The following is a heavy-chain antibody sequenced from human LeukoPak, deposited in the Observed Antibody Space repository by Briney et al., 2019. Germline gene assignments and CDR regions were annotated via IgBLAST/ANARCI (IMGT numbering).Heavy chain of an antibody. V-gene: IGHV3-48*02. D-gene: IGHD2-15*01. CDR1: GFTFSSHT. Sequence: PGGSLRLSCAASGFTFSSHTMNWVRQATGKGLEWVSYISSSSSTIYYADSVKGRFTISRDDAKNSLFLQMNSLRDEDTAVYYCARDCSSGSCYLDYWGQGTLVTVSS. J-gene: IGHJ4*02. CDR2: ISSSSSTI. CDR3: ARDCSSGSCYLDY.